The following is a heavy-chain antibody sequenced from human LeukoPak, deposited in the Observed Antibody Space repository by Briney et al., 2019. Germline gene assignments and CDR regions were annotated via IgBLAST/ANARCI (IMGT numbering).Heavy chain of an antibody. CDR2: IWYDGSNK. CDR3: VRDSGEIPNTYYYDSSGYLHY. Sequence: GGSLRLSCAASGFTFNTYGMHWVRQAPGKGLEWLAVIWYDGSNKYYADSVSGRFTISRDNSKNTLYMQMNSLRAEDTAVYFCVRDSGEIPNTYYYDSSGYLHYWGPGTLVTVSS. CDR1: GFTFNTYG. J-gene: IGHJ4*02. V-gene: IGHV3-33*01. D-gene: IGHD3-22*01.